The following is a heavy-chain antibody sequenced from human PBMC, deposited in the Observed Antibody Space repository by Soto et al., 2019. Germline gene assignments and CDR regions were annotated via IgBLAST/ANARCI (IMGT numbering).Heavy chain of an antibody. V-gene: IGHV1-18*01. D-gene: IGHD1-26*01. Sequence: QVQLEQSGAEVKKPGASVKVSCKASGYAFTSYGISWARQAPGQGLEWMGRISAYNGNTNYAQKLQGRVTMTTDTXASSATMGLTSLRSDDTAVYYGARVVGARGHWFDPWGHGTLVTVSS. CDR2: ISAYNGNT. CDR3: ARVVGARGHWFDP. CDR1: GYAFTSYG. J-gene: IGHJ5*02.